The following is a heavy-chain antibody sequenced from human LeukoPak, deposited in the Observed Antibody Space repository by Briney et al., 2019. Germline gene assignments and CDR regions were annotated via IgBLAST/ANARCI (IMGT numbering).Heavy chain of an antibody. V-gene: IGHV4-30-4*08. CDR2: IYYSGST. CDR3: ARPFSGSYSDAFDL. Sequence: SETLSLTCTVSGGSLSSGDYYWSWIRQPPGKGLEWIGYIYYSGSTYYNPSLKSRVTISVDTSKNQFSLKLRSVTAADTAVYYCARPFSGSYSDAFDLWGQGTMVTVSS. D-gene: IGHD1-26*01. J-gene: IGHJ3*01. CDR1: GGSLSSGDYY.